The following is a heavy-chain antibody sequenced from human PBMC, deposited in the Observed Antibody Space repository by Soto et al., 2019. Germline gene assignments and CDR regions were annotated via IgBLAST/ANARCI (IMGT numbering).Heavy chain of an antibody. D-gene: IGHD1-1*01. J-gene: IGHJ4*02. CDR3: AKDLKGSPAGY. Sequence: GGSLRLSCAASGFTFSSYAMIWVRQAPGKGLEWVSAISGSGGSTYYADSVKGRFTISRDNSKNTLYLQMNSLRAEDTAVYYCAKDLKGSPAGYWGQGTLVTVSS. CDR1: GFTFSSYA. V-gene: IGHV3-23*01. CDR2: ISGSGGST.